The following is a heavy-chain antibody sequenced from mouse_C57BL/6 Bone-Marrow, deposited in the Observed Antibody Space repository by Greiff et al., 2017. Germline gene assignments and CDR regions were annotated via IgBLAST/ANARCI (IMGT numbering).Heavy chain of an antibody. V-gene: IGHV1-82*01. CDR3: ARKGGGNYAWFAY. D-gene: IGHD2-1*01. CDR1: GYAFSSSW. CDR2: IYPGDGDT. Sequence: QVHVKQSGPELVKPGASVKISCKASGYAFSSSWMNWVKQRPGKGLEWIGRIYPGDGDTNYNGKFKGKATLTAAKSSGTAYMQRSRLTSEDSAVYFWARKGGGNYAWFAYWGQGTLVTVSA. J-gene: IGHJ3*01.